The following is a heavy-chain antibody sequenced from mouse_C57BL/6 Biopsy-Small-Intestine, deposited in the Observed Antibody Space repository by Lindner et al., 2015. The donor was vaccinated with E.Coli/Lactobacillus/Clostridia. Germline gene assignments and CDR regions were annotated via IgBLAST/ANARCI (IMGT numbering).Heavy chain of an antibody. J-gene: IGHJ4*01. Sequence: VQLQESGGGLVKPGGSLKLFCAASGFTFSDYGMHWVRQAPEKGLEWVAYISSGSSTIYYAGTVKGRFTISRDNAKNTLFLQMTSLRSEDTAMYYCANRGRDYYAMDYWGQGTSVTVSS. CDR1: GFTFSDYG. CDR2: ISSGSSTI. D-gene: IGHD3-3*01. V-gene: IGHV5-17*01. CDR3: ANRGRDYYAMDY.